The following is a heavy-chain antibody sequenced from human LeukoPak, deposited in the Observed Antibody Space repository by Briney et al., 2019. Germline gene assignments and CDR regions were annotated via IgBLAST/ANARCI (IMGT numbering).Heavy chain of an antibody. Sequence: GGSLRLSCAASGFTFSSYAMSWVRQAPGKGLEWVSAISGSGGSTYYAGSVKGRFTISRDNSKNTLYLQMNSLRAEDTAVYYCAKDLYCSGGSCGYWGQGTLVTVSS. D-gene: IGHD2-15*01. CDR2: ISGSGGST. J-gene: IGHJ4*02. CDR1: GFTFSSYA. V-gene: IGHV3-23*01. CDR3: AKDLYCSGGSCGY.